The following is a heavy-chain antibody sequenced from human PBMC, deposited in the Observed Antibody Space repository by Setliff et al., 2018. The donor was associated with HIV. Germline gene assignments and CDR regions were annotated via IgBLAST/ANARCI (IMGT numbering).Heavy chain of an antibody. J-gene: IGHJ4*02. CDR3: ASQGYYYDSSGYYPFDY. CDR2: INPSGGST. D-gene: IGHD3-22*01. Sequence: GASVKVCCKASGYTFTSYYMHWVRQAPGQGLEWMGIINPSGGSTSYAQKFQGRVTMTRDTSTSTVYMELSSLRSEDTAVYYCASQGYYYDSSGYYPFDYWGQGTLVTVSS. V-gene: IGHV1-46*01. CDR1: GYTFTSYY.